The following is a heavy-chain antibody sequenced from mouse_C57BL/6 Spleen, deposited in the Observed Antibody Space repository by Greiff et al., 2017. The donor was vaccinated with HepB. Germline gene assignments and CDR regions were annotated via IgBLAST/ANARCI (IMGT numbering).Heavy chain of an antibody. Sequence: QVQLQQPGAELVRPGSSVKLSCKASGYTFTSYWMDWVKQRPGQGLEWIGNIYPSDSETHYNQKFKDKATLTVDKSSSTAYMQLSSLTSEDSAVYYWAREGVLLWGLAYWGQGTLVTVSA. D-gene: IGHD2-1*01. V-gene: IGHV1-61*01. CDR1: GYTFTSYW. CDR2: IYPSDSET. CDR3: AREGVLLWGLAY. J-gene: IGHJ3*01.